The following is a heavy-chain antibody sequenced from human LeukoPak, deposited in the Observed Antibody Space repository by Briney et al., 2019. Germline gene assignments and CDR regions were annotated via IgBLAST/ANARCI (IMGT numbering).Heavy chain of an antibody. J-gene: IGHJ4*02. D-gene: IGHD3-10*01. V-gene: IGHV4-34*01. CDR3: AKPYGSGYIGFDY. CDR1: GGSFSGYY. Sequence: SETLSLTCAVYGGSFSGYYWSWIRQPPGKGLEWLGSIYYSGSTYYNPSLKSRVTISVDTSKNQFSLKLSSVTAADTAVYYCAKPYGSGYIGFDYWGQGTLVTVSS. CDR2: IYYSGST.